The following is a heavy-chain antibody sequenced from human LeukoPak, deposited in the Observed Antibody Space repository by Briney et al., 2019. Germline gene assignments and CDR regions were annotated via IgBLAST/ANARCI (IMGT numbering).Heavy chain of an antibody. J-gene: IGHJ4*02. CDR3: AREFPRQGYSNGALGY. D-gene: IGHD6-19*01. CDR2: ISSSSSYI. V-gene: IGHV3-21*01. Sequence: GGSLRLSCAASGFTFSSYSMNWVRQAPGKGLEWVSSISSSSSYIYYADSVKGRFTISRDNAKNSLYLQMNSLRAEDTAVYYCAREFPRQGYSNGALGYWGQGTLVTVSS. CDR1: GFTFSSYS.